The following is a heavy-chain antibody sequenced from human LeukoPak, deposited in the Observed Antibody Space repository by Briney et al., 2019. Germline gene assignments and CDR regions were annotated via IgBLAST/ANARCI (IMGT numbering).Heavy chain of an antibody. CDR2: IYYSGST. CDR3: ARDLWGSPDAFDI. D-gene: IGHD7-27*01. CDR1: GGSISSSSYY. Sequence: SETLSLTCTVSGGSISSSSYYWAWIRQPPGKGLEWIGSIYYSGSTYYNPSLKSRVTISVDTSKNQFSLKLSSVTAADTAVYYCARDLWGSPDAFDIWGQGTMVTVSS. V-gene: IGHV4-39*07. J-gene: IGHJ3*02.